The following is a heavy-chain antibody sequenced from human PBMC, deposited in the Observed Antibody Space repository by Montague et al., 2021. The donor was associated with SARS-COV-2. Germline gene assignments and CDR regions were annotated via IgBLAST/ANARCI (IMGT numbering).Heavy chain of an antibody. CDR2: MSGAGGST. J-gene: IGHJ4*02. D-gene: IGHD1-1*01. CDR1: GFSFRSYA. Sequence: SLRLSCAASGFSFRSYAMHWVRQAPGKGLAWVSGMSGAGGSTYYADSVKARFTISRDNSKNTLYLQMSSLRAEDTAIYYCARAPPHDWNDLRSLDYWGRGTLVTVSS. V-gene: IGHV3-23*01. CDR3: ARAPPHDWNDLRSLDY.